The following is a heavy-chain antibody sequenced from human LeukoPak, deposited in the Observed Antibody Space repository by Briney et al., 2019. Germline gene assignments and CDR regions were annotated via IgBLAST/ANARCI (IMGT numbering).Heavy chain of an antibody. CDR3: ARAIAVAGCFDY. CDR1: GFTFSSYI. D-gene: IGHD6-19*01. J-gene: IGHJ4*02. Sequence: GGSLRLSCAASGFTFSSYIMNWVRQAPGKGLEWVSSISSSSSYIYYADSVKGRFTISRDNAKNSLYLQMNSLRAEDTAVYYCARAIAVAGCFDYWGQGTLVTVSS. CDR2: ISSSSSYI. V-gene: IGHV3-21*01.